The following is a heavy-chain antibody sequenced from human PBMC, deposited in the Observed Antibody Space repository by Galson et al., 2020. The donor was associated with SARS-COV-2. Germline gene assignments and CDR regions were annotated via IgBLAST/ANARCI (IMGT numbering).Heavy chain of an antibody. Sequence: SETLSLTCTVSGGSISSSSYYWGWIRQPPGKGLEWIGSIYYSGNSYSNPSLKSRVTISADRPKNQFSLKLSSVTAADTAMYYCARGGAYDISVDHWGQGTLVTVSS. J-gene: IGHJ4*02. CDR2: IYYSGNS. CDR1: GGSISSSSYY. CDR3: ARGGAYDISVDH. D-gene: IGHD5-12*01. V-gene: IGHV4-39*01.